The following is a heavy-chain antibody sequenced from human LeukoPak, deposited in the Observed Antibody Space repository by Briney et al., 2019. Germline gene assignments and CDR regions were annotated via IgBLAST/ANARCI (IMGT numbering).Heavy chain of an antibody. Sequence: PGGSLRLSCAASGFSFSSYGMHWVRQAPGKGLEWVAVISYDGSNKYYADSVKGRFTISRDNFKNTLYLQMNSLRAEDTAVYYCAKSGSVTTVTLDYWGQGTLVTVSS. D-gene: IGHD4-17*01. CDR2: ISYDGSNK. CDR1: GFSFSSYG. V-gene: IGHV3-30*18. CDR3: AKSGSVTTVTLDY. J-gene: IGHJ4*02.